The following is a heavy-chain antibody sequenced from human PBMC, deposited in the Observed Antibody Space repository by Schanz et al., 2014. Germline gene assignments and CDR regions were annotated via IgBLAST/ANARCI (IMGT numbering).Heavy chain of an antibody. CDR3: ARGTDWNLHY. D-gene: IGHD1-1*01. V-gene: IGHV3-13*01. Sequence: EVQLVESGGGLVQPGGSLRLSCAASGFTLSNSDMPWVRQGTGKGLEWVSTMGYLGDTYHPDSVKPRFNVSRDSGQNSLYLQMNSTRAGDTAVDYCARGTDWNLHYWGQGALVTVST. CDR1: GFTLSNSD. J-gene: IGHJ4*02. CDR2: MGYLGDT.